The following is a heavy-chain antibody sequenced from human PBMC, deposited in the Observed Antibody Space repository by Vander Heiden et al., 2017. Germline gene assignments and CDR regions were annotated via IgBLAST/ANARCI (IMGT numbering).Heavy chain of an antibody. CDR3: TTTYCGGDCYYSFDL. V-gene: IGHV3-15*01. Sequence: EVQLVESGGGLVKPGGSLRLSCEASPGFSFTYAWMSWVRQAPGKGLEWVARIKSKTNGGTTDYPAPVKGRFTISRDDSKNTVYLQMNSLKTEDTAVYYCTTTYCGGDCYYSFDLWGRGTLVTVSS. CDR2: IKSKTNGGTT. J-gene: IGHJ2*01. CDR1: PGFSFTYAW. D-gene: IGHD2-21*02.